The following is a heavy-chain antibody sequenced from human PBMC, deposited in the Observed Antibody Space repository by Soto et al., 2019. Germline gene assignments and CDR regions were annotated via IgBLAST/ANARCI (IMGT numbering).Heavy chain of an antibody. CDR1: GFTFSNAW. CDR3: TTGGTTVISETVGATNYFDY. D-gene: IGHD1-26*01. CDR2: IKSKTDGGTT. V-gene: IGHV3-15*01. J-gene: IGHJ4*02. Sequence: GGSLRLSCAASGFTFSNAWMSWVRQAPGKGLEWVGRIKSKTDGGTTDYAAPVKGRFTISRDDSKNTLYLQMNSLKTEDTAVYYCTTGGTTVISETVGATNYFDYWGQGTLVTV.